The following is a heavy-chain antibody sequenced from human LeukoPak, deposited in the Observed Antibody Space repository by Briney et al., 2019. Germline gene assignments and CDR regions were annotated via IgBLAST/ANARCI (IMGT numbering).Heavy chain of an antibody. D-gene: IGHD6-19*01. CDR1: GGFISSSSYY. V-gene: IGHV4-39*01. Sequence: PSETLSLTCTVSGGFISSSSYYWGWIRQPPGKGLEWIGSIYYSGSTYYNPSLKSRVTISVDTSKNQFSLKLSSVTAADTAVYYCARQVGSSGWYLVDYWGQGTLVTVSS. CDR2: IYYSGST. CDR3: ARQVGSSGWYLVDY. J-gene: IGHJ4*02.